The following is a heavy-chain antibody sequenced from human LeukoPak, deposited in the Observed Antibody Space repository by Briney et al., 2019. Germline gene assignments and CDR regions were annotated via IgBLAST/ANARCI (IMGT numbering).Heavy chain of an antibody. D-gene: IGHD5-12*01. CDR2: LIGSGGST. V-gene: IGHV3-23*01. CDR3: AKGAYDYIEMGYFDS. Sequence: GGSLRLSCAASGFTSTNYAMNWVRQAPGKGLEWVSILIGSGGSTDYADSVKGRFTISRDTSKNTLFLQMNSLRAEDTAIYYCAKGAYDYIEMGYFDSWGQGTLVTVSS. CDR1: GFTSTNYA. J-gene: IGHJ4*02.